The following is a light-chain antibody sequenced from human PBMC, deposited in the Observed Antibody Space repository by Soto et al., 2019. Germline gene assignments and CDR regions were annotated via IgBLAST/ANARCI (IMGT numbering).Light chain of an antibody. CDR3: QQHGSSLALT. J-gene: IGKJ4*01. CDR1: QRISGW. CDR2: DVS. V-gene: IGKV1-5*01. Sequence: DIQMTQSPSTLSASVGDRVTITCRASQRISGWLAWYQQKPGKAPKLLIYDVSSLESGVPSRFSGSGSGTEFTLIISRLEPEDFAVYYCQQHGSSLALTFGGGTKVEI.